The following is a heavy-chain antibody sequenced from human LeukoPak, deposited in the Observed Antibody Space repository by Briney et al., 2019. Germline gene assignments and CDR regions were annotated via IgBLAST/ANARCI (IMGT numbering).Heavy chain of an antibody. V-gene: IGHV4-59*02. CDR2: ISNRGST. D-gene: IGHD3-22*01. CDR1: GASVRSHF. Sequence: PSETLSLTCGISGASVRSHFWSWIRQTPGMGLEWIGYISNRGSTAYNPSLRSRVTISVDAPKNEVSLNVWSVSPADTAVYYCAKDVSGTYYAFDVWGQGRTV. J-gene: IGHJ3*01. CDR3: AKDVSGTYYAFDV.